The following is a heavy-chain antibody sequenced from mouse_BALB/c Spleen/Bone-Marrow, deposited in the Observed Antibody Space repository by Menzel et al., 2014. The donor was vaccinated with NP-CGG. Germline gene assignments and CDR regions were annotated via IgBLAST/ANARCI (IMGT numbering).Heavy chain of an antibody. CDR2: IDPANGYT. CDR1: GFNIKDTY. J-gene: IGHJ2*01. D-gene: IGHD4-1*01. CDR3: ATLTGTFDY. V-gene: IGHV14-3*02. Sequence: EVKLMESRAELVKPGASVKLSCTASGFNIKDTYMNWVKQRAEQGLEWIGRIDPANGYTEYDPKFQGKATIIADTSSNTAYLQLGSLTSEDTAVYYCATLTGTFDYWAQGTTLTVSS.